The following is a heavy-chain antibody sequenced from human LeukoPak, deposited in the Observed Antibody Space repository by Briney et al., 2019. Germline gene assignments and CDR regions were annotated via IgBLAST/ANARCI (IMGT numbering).Heavy chain of an antibody. CDR2: ITGSGSGT. CDR1: GFTFSTYA. Sequence: GGSLRLSCAASGFTFSTYAMNWVRQAPGKGLEWVSFITGSGSGTYYTDSVKGRFTISRDNPRNTLYLQMNSLRAEDTAVYYCAKGSLVATMVRGPLYPWGQGTLVTVSS. CDR3: AKGSLVATMVRGPLYP. J-gene: IGHJ5*02. V-gene: IGHV3-23*01. D-gene: IGHD3-10*01.